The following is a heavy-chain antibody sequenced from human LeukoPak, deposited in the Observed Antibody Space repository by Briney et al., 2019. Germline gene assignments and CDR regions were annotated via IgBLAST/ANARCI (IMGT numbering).Heavy chain of an antibody. CDR1: GGSISRYY. CDR2: IYYSGST. J-gene: IGHJ4*02. CDR3: ARSWSGSLFDY. D-gene: IGHD3-3*01. Sequence: SETLSLTCTVSGGSISRYYWSWIRQPPGKGLEWIGYIYYSGSTNYNPSLKSRVTISVDTSKNQFSLKLSSVTAADTAVYYCARSWSGSLFDYWGQGTLVTVSS. V-gene: IGHV4-59*01.